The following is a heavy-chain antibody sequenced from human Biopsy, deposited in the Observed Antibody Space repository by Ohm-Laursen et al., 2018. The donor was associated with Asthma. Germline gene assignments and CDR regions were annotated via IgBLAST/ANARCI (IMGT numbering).Heavy chain of an antibody. V-gene: IGHV3-30*03. Sequence: SLRLSCAASGFVFSQSGMHWVRQAPGKGLEWVALISSDGHNKYYKDSVKGRFTISRDNSKLRLYLEINSLRVEDTAVYYCARESGQDSGGTGAFDRWGQGIMVAVPS. D-gene: IGHD4-23*01. J-gene: IGHJ3*02. CDR3: ARESGQDSGGTGAFDR. CDR1: GFVFSQSG. CDR2: ISSDGHNK.